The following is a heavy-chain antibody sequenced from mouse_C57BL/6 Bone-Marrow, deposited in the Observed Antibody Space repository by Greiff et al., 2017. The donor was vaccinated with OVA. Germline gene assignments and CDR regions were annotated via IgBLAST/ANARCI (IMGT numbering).Heavy chain of an antibody. Sequence: QVQLQQPGAELVKPGASVKLSCKASGYTFTSYWMHWVKQRPGQGLEWIGMIHPNSGSTNYNEKFKSKATLTVDKSSSTAYMQLSSLTSDDSAVYYCAREGVLRYPYYFDYWGQGTTLTVSS. V-gene: IGHV1-64*01. CDR3: AREGVLRYPYYFDY. CDR1: GYTFTSYW. CDR2: IHPNSGST. J-gene: IGHJ2*01. D-gene: IGHD1-1*01.